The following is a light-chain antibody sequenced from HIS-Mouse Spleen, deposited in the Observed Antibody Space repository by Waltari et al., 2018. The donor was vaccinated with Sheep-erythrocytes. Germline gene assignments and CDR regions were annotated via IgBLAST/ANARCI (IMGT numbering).Light chain of an antibody. CDR2: EVS. CDR3: SSYAGSNNWV. Sequence: QSALTHPPSASGSPGPSVTISCTGTSSAVGGYNYVSWYQQHPGKAPKLMIYEVSKRPSGVPDRFSGSKSGNTASLTVSGLQAEDEADYYCSSYAGSNNWVFGGGTKLTVL. J-gene: IGLJ3*02. V-gene: IGLV2-8*01. CDR1: SSAVGGYNY.